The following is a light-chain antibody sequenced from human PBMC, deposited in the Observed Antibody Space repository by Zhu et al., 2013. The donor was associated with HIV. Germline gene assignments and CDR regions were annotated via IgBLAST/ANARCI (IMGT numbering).Light chain of an antibody. Sequence: EIVLTQSPGSLSLSPGERATLFCRASQSIASNYLSWYQQKPGQAPRLLIYGASSRATGIPDRFSGSGSGTGFTLTISRLEPEDFAIYYCQHYGTSWTFGQGTKVEFK. V-gene: IGKV3-20*01. J-gene: IGKJ1*01. CDR2: GAS. CDR1: QSIASNY. CDR3: QHYGTSWT.